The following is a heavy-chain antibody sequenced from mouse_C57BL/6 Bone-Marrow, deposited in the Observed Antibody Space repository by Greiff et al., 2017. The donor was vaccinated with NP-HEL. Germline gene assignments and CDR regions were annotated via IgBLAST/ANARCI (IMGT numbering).Heavy chain of an antibody. V-gene: IGHV1-81*01. CDR1: GYTFTSYG. J-gene: IGHJ4*01. CDR3: ARSYYYGSSYDYAMDY. Sequence: QQSGAELARPGASVKLSCKASGYTFTSYGISWVKQRTGQGLEWIGEIYPRSGNTYYNEKFKGKATLTADKSSSTAYMELRSLTSEDSAVYFCARSYYYGSSYDYAMDYWGQGTSVTVSS. CDR2: IYPRSGNT. D-gene: IGHD1-1*01.